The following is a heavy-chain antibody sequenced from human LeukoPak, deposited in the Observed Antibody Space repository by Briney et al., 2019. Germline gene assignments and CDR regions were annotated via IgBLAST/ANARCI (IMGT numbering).Heavy chain of an antibody. D-gene: IGHD6-13*01. V-gene: IGHV5-51*01. CDR1: GYSFTNFW. J-gene: IGHJ4*02. Sequence: GESLKISCKGSGYSFTNFWIGWVRQMPGRGLEWMGIVYPGDSETRYSPSFQGQVTISADKSISTAYLQWNSLKASDTAMYYCARAGPSSSWHQFDYWGQGTLVTVSS. CDR2: VYPGDSET. CDR3: ARAGPSSSWHQFDY.